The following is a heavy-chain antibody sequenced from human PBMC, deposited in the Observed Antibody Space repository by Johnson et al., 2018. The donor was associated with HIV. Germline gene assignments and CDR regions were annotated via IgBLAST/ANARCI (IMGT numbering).Heavy chain of an antibody. V-gene: IGHV3-30-3*01. Sequence: MQLVESGGGVVQPGRSLRLSCAASGFTFSSYAMHWVRQAPGKGLEWVAVISYDGSNKYYADSVKGRFTISRDNSKNTLYLQMNSLRPEDTALYYCARDRGGPVRDDAFDIWGQGTMVTVSS. D-gene: IGHD3-10*01. CDR2: ISYDGSNK. J-gene: IGHJ3*02. CDR3: ARDRGGPVRDDAFDI. CDR1: GFTFSSYA.